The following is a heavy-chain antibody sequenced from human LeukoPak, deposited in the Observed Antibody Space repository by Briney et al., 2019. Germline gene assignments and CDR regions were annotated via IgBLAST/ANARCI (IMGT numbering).Heavy chain of an antibody. J-gene: IGHJ4*02. CDR3: ARGLTTTGFDY. CDR1: GDSISSYY. CDR2: INHSGST. Sequence: SETLSLTCTVSGDSISSYYWSWIRQPPGKGLEWIGEINHSGSTNYNPSLKSRVTISVDTSKNQFSLKLSSVTAADTAVYYCARGLTTTGFDYWGQGTLVTVSS. D-gene: IGHD4-17*01. V-gene: IGHV4-34*01.